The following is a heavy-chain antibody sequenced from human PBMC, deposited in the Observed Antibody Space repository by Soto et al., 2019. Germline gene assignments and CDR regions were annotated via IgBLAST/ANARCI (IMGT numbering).Heavy chain of an antibody. J-gene: IGHJ5*02. CDR2: IWYDGSNK. V-gene: IGHV3-33*01. D-gene: IGHD3-3*01. CDR3: ASESTPRYYDFWSGPRGGNWFDP. CDR1: GFTFSSYG. Sequence: GGSLRLSCAASGFTFSSYGMHWVRQAPGKGLEWVAVIWYDGSNKYYADSVKGRFTISRDNSKNTLYLQMNSLRAEDTAVYYCASESTPRYYDFWSGPRGGNWFDPWGQGTLVTVSS.